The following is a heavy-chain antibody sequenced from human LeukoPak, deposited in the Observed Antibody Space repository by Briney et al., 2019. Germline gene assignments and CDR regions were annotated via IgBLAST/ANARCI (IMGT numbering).Heavy chain of an antibody. CDR2: IGIDSGNT. D-gene: IGHD1-1*01. Sequence: GGSLRLSCAASGLTFSTYAMSWVRQAPGKGLEWISYIGIDSGNTKYADSVRGRFTISTDKAKNSLYLQMNSLRVEDTAVYYCARDHNYAFDNWGQGTLVSVAS. V-gene: IGHV3-48*01. J-gene: IGHJ4*02. CDR3: ARDHNYAFDN. CDR1: GLTFSTYA.